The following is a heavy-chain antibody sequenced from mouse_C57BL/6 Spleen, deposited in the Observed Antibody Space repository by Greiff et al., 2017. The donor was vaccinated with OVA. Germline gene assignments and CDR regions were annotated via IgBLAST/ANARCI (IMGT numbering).Heavy chain of an antibody. D-gene: IGHD1-1*01. CDR2: IHTNSGST. J-gene: IGHJ4*01. V-gene: IGHV1-64*01. CDR3: ACITTVVPYAMDY. Sequence: QVQLQQPGAELVKPGASVKLSCKASGYTFTSYWMHWVKQRPGQGLEWSGMIHTNSGSTNYNEKFKSKATLTVDKSSSTAYMQHSSLTSEDAAVYYCACITTVVPYAMDYWGQGTAVTVSS. CDR1: GYTFTSYW.